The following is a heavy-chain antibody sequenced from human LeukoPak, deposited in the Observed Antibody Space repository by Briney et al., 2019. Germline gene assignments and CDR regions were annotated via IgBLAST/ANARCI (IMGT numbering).Heavy chain of an antibody. CDR2: IIPIFGTA. Sequence: SVKVSCKASGGTFISYAISWVRQAPGQGHEWMGRIIPIFGTANYAQKFQGRVTITTDESTSTAYMELSSLRSEDTAVYYCARGREWEQDDWGQGTLVTVSS. V-gene: IGHV1-69*05. D-gene: IGHD1-26*01. J-gene: IGHJ4*02. CDR1: GGTFISYA. CDR3: ARGREWEQDD.